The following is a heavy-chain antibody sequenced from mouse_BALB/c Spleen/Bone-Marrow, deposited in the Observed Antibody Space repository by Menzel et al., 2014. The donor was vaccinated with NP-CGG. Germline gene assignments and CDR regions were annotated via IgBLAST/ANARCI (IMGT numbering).Heavy chain of an antibody. CDR3: ARPPTVVATGGSFDY. D-gene: IGHD1-1*01. Sequence: EVHLVESGGDLVKPGGSLKLSCAASGFTFSSYGMSWVRQTPDKRLEWVATISSGGSYTYYPDSVKGRFTISRDNAKNTLYLQMSSLKSEDTAMYYCARPPTVVATGGSFDYWGQGTTLTVSS. CDR2: ISSGGSYT. V-gene: IGHV5-6*01. CDR1: GFTFSSYG. J-gene: IGHJ2*01.